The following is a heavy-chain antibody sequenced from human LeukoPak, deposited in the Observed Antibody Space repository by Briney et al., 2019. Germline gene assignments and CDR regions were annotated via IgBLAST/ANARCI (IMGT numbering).Heavy chain of an antibody. V-gene: IGHV3-23*01. CDR3: AKDRTQAARPFNWFDP. D-gene: IGHD6-6*01. CDR1: GFTFSSYA. CDR2: ISDSGGST. Sequence: PGGSLRLSCAASGFTFSSYAMSWVRQAPGKGLEWVSAISDSGGSTYYADSVKGRFTISRDNSENTLYLQMNSLRAEDTAIYYCAKDRTQAARPFNWFDPWGQGTLVTVSS. J-gene: IGHJ5*02.